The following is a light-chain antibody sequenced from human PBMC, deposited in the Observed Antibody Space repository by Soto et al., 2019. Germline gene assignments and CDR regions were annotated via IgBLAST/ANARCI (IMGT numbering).Light chain of an antibody. CDR3: MQTRHNRT. V-gene: IGKV2-28*01. CDR1: QSLLHRNGYTY. J-gene: IGKJ1*01. Sequence: DIVVTQSPLSLTVTPGEPASISCRSSQSLLHRNGYTYLAWYLQKPGQSPQVLIYRGSNRASGVPDRFSGSGSGTDFTLKISRVEAEDVGVYYCMQTRHNRTFVQGTKVEI. CDR2: RGS.